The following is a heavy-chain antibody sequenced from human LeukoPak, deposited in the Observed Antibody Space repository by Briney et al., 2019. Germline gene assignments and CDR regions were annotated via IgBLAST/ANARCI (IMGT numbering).Heavy chain of an antibody. D-gene: IGHD3-10*01. J-gene: IGHJ4*02. CDR3: ARDRVSMVRGDVVY. Sequence: PGGSLRLSCAASGITFSNYEMNWVRQAPGKGLEWVSYISSSGSTIYYADSVKGRFTISRDNSKNSLYLQMNSLRAEDTAVYYCARDRVSMVRGDVVYWGQGTPVTVSS. V-gene: IGHV3-48*03. CDR2: ISSSGSTI. CDR1: GITFSNYE.